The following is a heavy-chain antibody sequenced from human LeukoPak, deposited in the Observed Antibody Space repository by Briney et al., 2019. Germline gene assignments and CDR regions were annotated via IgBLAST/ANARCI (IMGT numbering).Heavy chain of an antibody. Sequence: SETLSLTCTVSGGSISSSSYYWGWIRQPPGKGLEWIGSIYYSGSTYYNPSLKSRVTISVDTSKNQFSLKLSSVTAADTAVYYCARVISGDYYDSSGYAKNDYWGQGTLVTVSS. CDR1: GGSISSSSYY. J-gene: IGHJ4*02. D-gene: IGHD3-22*01. CDR2: IYYSGST. V-gene: IGHV4-39*07. CDR3: ARVISGDYYDSSGYAKNDY.